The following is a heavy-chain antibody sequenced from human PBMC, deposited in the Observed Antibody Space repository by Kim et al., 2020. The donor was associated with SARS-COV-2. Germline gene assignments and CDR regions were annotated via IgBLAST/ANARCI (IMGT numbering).Heavy chain of an antibody. CDR3: AKDFPYGSGSGWFDP. CDR2: ISYDGSNK. CDR1: GFTFSSYG. D-gene: IGHD3-10*01. V-gene: IGHV3-30*18. J-gene: IGHJ5*02. Sequence: GGSLRLSCAASGFTFSSYGMHWVRQAPGKGLEWVAVISYDGSNKYYADSVKGRFTISRDNSKNTLYLQMNSLRAEDTAVYYCAKDFPYGSGSGWFDPWGQGTLVTVSS.